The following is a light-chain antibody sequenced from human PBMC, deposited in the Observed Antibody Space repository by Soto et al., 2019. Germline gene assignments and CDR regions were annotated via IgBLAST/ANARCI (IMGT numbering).Light chain of an antibody. J-gene: IGKJ1*01. V-gene: IGKV4-1*01. CDR3: QQYCSTPRT. Sequence: DIVLTQSPDSLAVSLGERATINCKSSQNVLYRSNNKNYLAWYQQKPGQPPKLLVYWASTRESGVPDRFSGSGSGTDFTLTISSLQAEDVAVYYCQQYCSTPRTFGQGTKVEIK. CDR1: QNVLYRSNNKNY. CDR2: WAS.